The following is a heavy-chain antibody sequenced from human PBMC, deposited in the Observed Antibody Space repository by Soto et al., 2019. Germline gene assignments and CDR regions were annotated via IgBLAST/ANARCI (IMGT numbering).Heavy chain of an antibody. CDR2: ISYDGSNK. CDR3: AKDHIVAAVPDY. D-gene: IGHD6-13*01. CDR1: GFTFETYG. Sequence: GGSLRLSCAASGFTFETYGMHWVRQAPGKGLEWMAVISYDGSNKYYADSVKGRFTISRDNSKNTLYMQMNSLRAEDTAIYYCAKDHIVAAVPDYWGQGTLVTVSS. V-gene: IGHV3-30*18. J-gene: IGHJ4*02.